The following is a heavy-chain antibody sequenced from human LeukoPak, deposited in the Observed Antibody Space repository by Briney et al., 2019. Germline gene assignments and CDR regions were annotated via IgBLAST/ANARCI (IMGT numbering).Heavy chain of an antibody. V-gene: IGHV3-21*01. CDR3: ARAGYDSSGYYDY. Sequence: TGGSLRLSCAASGFTFSSYSMTWVRQAPGKGLEWVSSISSSSSYIYYADSVKGRFTISRDNAKNSLYLQMNSLRAEDTAVYYCARAGYDSSGYYDYWGQGTLATVSS. J-gene: IGHJ4*02. D-gene: IGHD3-22*01. CDR2: ISSSSSYI. CDR1: GFTFSSYS.